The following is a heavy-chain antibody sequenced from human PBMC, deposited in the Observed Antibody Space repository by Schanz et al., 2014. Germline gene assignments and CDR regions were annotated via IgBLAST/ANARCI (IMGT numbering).Heavy chain of an antibody. CDR1: GYTFTNYA. CDR2: INTNTGNP. J-gene: IGHJ4*02. D-gene: IGHD6-19*01. V-gene: IGHV7-4-1*02. CDR3: TTETIAMAGTFSI. Sequence: QVQLVQSGSELKKPGASVKVSCKASGYTFTNYAINWVRQAPGQGLEWVGWINTNTGNPTYAQGFTGRFVFSLDTSVSTAYLQISSLKAEDTAAYYCTTETIAMAGTFSIWGQGTLVTVSS.